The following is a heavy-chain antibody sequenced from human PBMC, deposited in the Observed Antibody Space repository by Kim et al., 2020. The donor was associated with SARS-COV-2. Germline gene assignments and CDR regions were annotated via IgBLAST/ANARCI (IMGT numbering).Heavy chain of an antibody. V-gene: IGHV3-15*01. J-gene: IGHJ4*02. D-gene: IGHD3-22*01. Sequence: AAPVKGRFTISRDDSKNTLYLQMNSLKTEDTAVYYCTTDLATMIVVVLDYWGQGTLVTVSS. CDR3: TTDLATMIVVVLDY.